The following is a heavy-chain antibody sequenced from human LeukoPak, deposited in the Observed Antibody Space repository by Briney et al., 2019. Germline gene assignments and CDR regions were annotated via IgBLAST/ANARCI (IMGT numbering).Heavy chain of an antibody. Sequence: GGSLRLSCAASGFTFSSYSMNWVRQAPGKGLEWVSSISSSSSYIYYADSVKGRFTIPRDNAKNSLYLQMNSLRAEDTAVYYCASIGIAAAGTFYDYWGQGTLVTVSS. J-gene: IGHJ4*02. V-gene: IGHV3-21*01. CDR3: ASIGIAAAGTFYDY. CDR2: ISSSSSYI. D-gene: IGHD6-13*01. CDR1: GFTFSSYS.